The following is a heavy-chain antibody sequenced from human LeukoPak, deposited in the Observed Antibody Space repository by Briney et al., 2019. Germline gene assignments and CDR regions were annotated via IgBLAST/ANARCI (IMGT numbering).Heavy chain of an antibody. D-gene: IGHD3-10*01. CDR3: ARGGVLGGSDWFDP. V-gene: IGHV4-59*12. CDR1: GGSLSSYY. J-gene: IGHJ5*02. Sequence: SETLSLTCTVSGGSLSSYYWSWIRQPQGKGLEWIGYIYYRGSTTYNPSLKSRVTISVDTSKNQFSLKLTSVTAADTAVYYCARGGVLGGSDWFDPWGQGTLVTVSS. CDR2: IYYRGST.